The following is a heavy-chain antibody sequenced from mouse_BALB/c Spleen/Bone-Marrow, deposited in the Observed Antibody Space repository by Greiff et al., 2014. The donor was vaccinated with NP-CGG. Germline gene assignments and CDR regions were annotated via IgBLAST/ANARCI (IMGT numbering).Heavy chain of an antibody. CDR3: ARGVPMDY. CDR2: IYPGDGDT. Sequence: SGAELVRPGSSVKISCKASGYAFSSYWMNWVKQRPGQGLEWIGQIYPGDGDTNYNGKFKGKATLTAGKSSSTAYMQLSSLTSEDSAVYFCARGVPMDYWGQGTSVTVSS. V-gene: IGHV1-80*01. J-gene: IGHJ4*01. CDR1: GYAFSSYW.